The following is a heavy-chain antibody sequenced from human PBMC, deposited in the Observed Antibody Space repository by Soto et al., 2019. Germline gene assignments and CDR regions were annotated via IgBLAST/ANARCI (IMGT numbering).Heavy chain of an antibody. CDR2: MYHSGST. V-gene: IGHV4-4*02. CDR3: ARASAASLLRGAIIN. Sequence: PSETLSLTCAFSGGSIISDNWWTWVRQPPGKGLEWIGEMYHSGSTNYSPSLKSRVTISVDKSNNQFSLKLTSVTAADTALYYCARASAASLLRGAIINWGQGTLVTVSS. J-gene: IGHJ4*02. D-gene: IGHD3-10*01. CDR1: GGSIISDNW.